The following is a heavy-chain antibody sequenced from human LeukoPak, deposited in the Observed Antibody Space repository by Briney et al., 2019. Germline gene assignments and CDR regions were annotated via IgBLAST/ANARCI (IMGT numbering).Heavy chain of an antibody. CDR3: ARGSPDY. CDR2: VSPKTGDR. CDR1: GYSFSNFH. Sequence: ASVTVSCKASGYSFSNFHINWVRQARGQGLEWIGWVSPKTGDRGYALKFQGRVTMTSDSSEATVYMEVRSLTSEDTAVYYCARGSPDYWGQGTLVTVSS. J-gene: IGHJ4*02. V-gene: IGHV1-8*01.